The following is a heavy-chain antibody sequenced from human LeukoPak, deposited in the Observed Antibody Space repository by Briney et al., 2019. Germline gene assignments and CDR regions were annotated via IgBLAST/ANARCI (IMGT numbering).Heavy chain of an antibody. CDR3: ASVDFDWLFRIDY. Sequence: GGSLRLSCAASGFTFDDYAMHWIRQAPGKGLEWVSLISGDGGSTYCADSVKGRFTISRDNSKNSLYLQMNSLRTEDTALYYCASVDFDWLFRIDYWGQGTLVTVSS. CDR2: ISGDGGST. CDR1: GFTFDDYA. D-gene: IGHD3-9*01. V-gene: IGHV3-43*02. J-gene: IGHJ4*02.